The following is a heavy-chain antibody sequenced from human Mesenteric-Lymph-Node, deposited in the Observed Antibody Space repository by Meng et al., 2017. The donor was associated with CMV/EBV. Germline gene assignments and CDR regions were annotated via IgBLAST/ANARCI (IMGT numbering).Heavy chain of an antibody. J-gene: IGHJ4*02. V-gene: IGHV5-51*01. D-gene: IGHD3-3*01. CDR1: GYTFTSSW. CDR2: IFPGDSNN. CDR3: ARLSESNPYFDY. Sequence: SCKGSGYTFTSSWIGWVRQMTGKGLEWMGIIFPGDSNNRYSPSFEGLVTFSVDKSISTAFLQWTSLKASDTAIYYCARLSESNPYFDYWGQGTLVTVSS.